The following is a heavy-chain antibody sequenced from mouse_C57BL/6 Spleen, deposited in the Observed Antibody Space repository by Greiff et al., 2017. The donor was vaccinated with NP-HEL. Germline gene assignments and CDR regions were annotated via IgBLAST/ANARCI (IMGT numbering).Heavy chain of an antibody. CDR2: IYPRSGNT. Sequence: VKLVESGAELARPGASVKLSCKASGYTFTSYGISWVKQRTGQGLEWIGEIYPRSGNTYYNEKFKGKATLTADKSSSTAYMELRSLTSEDSAVYFCAKTAQATGDAMDYWGQGTSVTVSS. V-gene: IGHV1-81*01. CDR3: AKTAQATGDAMDY. D-gene: IGHD3-2*02. J-gene: IGHJ4*01. CDR1: GYTFTSYG.